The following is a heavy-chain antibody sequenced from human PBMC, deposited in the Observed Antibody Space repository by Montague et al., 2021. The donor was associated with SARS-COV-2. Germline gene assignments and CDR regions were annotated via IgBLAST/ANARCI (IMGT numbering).Heavy chain of an antibody. CDR2: IYYSGST. V-gene: IGHV4-39*07. D-gene: IGHD6-13*01. Sequence: SETLSLTCTVSGGSISSSSYHWGWIRQPPGKGLEGIGSIYYSGSTYYNPTLKSRVTISVDTSKNQFSLKLSSVTAADTAVYYCARLGRQQLVRLSGMDVWGQGTTVTVSS. CDR1: GGSISSSSYH. J-gene: IGHJ6*02. CDR3: ARLGRQQLVRLSGMDV.